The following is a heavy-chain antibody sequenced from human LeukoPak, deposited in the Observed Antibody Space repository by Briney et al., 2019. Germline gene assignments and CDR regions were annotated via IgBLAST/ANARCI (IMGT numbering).Heavy chain of an antibody. Sequence: SETLSLTCIVSGGSISSGAYYWTWIRQPAGKGLECIGRIYISGSTNYNPSLKSRVTISVDASKNQLSMKMTSVTAADTAVYYCARGVSAAGFDYWGQGTLVTVSS. CDR3: ARGVSAAGFDY. V-gene: IGHV4-61*02. J-gene: IGHJ4*02. CDR1: GGSISSGAYY. D-gene: IGHD6-13*01. CDR2: IYISGST.